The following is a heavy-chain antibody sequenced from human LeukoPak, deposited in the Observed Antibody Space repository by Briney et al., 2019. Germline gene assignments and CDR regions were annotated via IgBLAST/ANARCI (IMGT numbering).Heavy chain of an antibody. D-gene: IGHD2-8*01. CDR1: GDSIRSASYY. Sequence: KPSETLSLTCTVSGDSIRSASYYWAWICQPPGKGLEWIGTTYYSGTISYNSSLKSRVTISVDTSKNQVSLTVTSVTAADTAMFYCARLMADPNAFDFWGQGTMVTVSS. CDR2: TYYSGTI. CDR3: ARLMADPNAFDF. V-gene: IGHV4-39*01. J-gene: IGHJ3*01.